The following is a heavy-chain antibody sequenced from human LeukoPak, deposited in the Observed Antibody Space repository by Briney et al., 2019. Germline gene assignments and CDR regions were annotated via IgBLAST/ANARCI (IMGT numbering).Heavy chain of an antibody. CDR1: GYTFSDYH. D-gene: IGHD3-22*01. CDR3: ARDLTRSHNYYDSSGSDY. CDR2: IIPSGGST. J-gene: IGHJ4*02. V-gene: IGHV1-46*01. Sequence: ASVKVSCKASGYTFSDYHMHWVRQAPGQGLEWMGRIIPSGGSTTYAQKFQGRVTMTRDMSTNTVYMELSSLRSEDTAVYYCARDLTRSHNYYDSSGSDYWGQGTLVTVSS.